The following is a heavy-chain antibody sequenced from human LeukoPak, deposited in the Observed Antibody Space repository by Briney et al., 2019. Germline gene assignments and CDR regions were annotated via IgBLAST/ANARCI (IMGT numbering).Heavy chain of an antibody. J-gene: IGHJ4*02. Sequence: GGSLRLSCAASGFTFSNFAMHWVRQAPGKGLEWVAMMSYDGSNKYTDSVKGRFTISRDNSKNMVDLYMSNLKIEDTAVYYCARDSWRFDFWGQGTLVTVSS. CDR1: GFTFSNFA. CDR3: ARDSWRFDF. V-gene: IGHV3-30*04. CDR2: MSYDGSNK. D-gene: IGHD1-1*01.